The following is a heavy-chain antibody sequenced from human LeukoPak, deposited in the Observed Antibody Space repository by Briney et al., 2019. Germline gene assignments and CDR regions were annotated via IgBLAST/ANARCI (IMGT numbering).Heavy chain of an antibody. D-gene: IGHD2-21*02. CDR1: GFTFSSYS. Sequence: PGGSLRLSCAASGFTFSSYSMNWVRQAPGKGLEWVSYISSSSSTIYYADSVKGRFTISRDNAKNSLYLQMNSLRAEDTAVYYCARVKSDACPDYWGQGTLVTVSS. CDR2: ISSSSSTI. J-gene: IGHJ4*02. V-gene: IGHV3-48*01. CDR3: ARVKSDACPDY.